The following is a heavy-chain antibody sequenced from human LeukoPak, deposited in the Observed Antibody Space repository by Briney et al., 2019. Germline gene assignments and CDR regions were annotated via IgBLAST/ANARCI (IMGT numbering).Heavy chain of an antibody. CDR2: IISSSSYI. D-gene: IGHD6-13*01. CDR3: ARSKYTGIAAAGTIYFDY. Sequence: SGGSLTLSCAASGFTFITYSMNWVRQAPGKGLEWVSSIISSSSYIYYADSVKGRFTISRDNAKNSLYLKMNSLSAEDTAVYYCARSKYTGIAAAGTIYFDYWGQGTLVTVSS. CDR1: GFTFITYS. V-gene: IGHV3-21*01. J-gene: IGHJ4*02.